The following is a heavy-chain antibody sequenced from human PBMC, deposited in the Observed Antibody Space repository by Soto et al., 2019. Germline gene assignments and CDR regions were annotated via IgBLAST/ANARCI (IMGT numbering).Heavy chain of an antibody. Sequence: QVQLVESGGGVVQPGRSLRLSCAASGFSFSTYGMHWVRQPQGKGLEWVATISPDGSTKYYADSVKGRFTFSRDNSKNMLFLQLNSLRVEDTAKYYCARVHETGVAPAGSPFYYYYAMDVWGQGTTVTVSS. V-gene: IGHV3-30*03. J-gene: IGHJ6*02. CDR2: ISPDGSTK. CDR1: GFSFSTYG. D-gene: IGHD6-13*01. CDR3: ARVHETGVAPAGSPFYYYYAMDV.